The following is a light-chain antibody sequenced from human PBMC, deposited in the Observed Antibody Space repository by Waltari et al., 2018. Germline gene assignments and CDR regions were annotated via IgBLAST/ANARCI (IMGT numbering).Light chain of an antibody. CDR3: QQYDRSPPT. J-gene: IGKJ4*01. CDR2: GAS. CDR1: QTLSSTD. V-gene: IGKV3-20*01. Sequence: EIVLTQSPGSLSLSPGERATLSCSASQTLSSTDLAWYQQRPGQSPRLLILGASRRATGIPDRFSGSGSGTDFTLSIRRLDPEDFAVYYCQQYDRSPPTFGGGTKVEIK.